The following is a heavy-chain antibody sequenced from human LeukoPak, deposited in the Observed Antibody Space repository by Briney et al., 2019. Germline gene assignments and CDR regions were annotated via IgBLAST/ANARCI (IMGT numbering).Heavy chain of an antibody. J-gene: IGHJ4*02. D-gene: IGHD3-10*01. CDR1: GGSISNYF. CDR2: ISTTGIT. CDR3: ARDDSGSGRPFDY. V-gene: IGHV4-4*07. Sequence: SETLSLTCIVSGGSISNYFWTWIRQPAGKGLEWIGRISTTGITNYNPSLKSRVSMSVDTSKNQFSPKLSSVTAADTAVYYCARDDSGSGRPFDYWGQGTLVTVSS.